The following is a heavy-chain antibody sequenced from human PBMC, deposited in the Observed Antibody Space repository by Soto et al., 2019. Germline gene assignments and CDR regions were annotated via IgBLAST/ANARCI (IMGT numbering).Heavy chain of an antibody. V-gene: IGHV5-10-1*01. CDR2: IDPSDSQT. CDR3: ARQIYDSDTGPNFQYYFDS. D-gene: IGHD3-22*01. CDR1: GYSFAGYW. Sequence: GESLKISCKGSGYSFAGYWITWVRQRPGKGLEWMGRIDPSDSQTYYSPSFRGHVTISATKSITTVFLQWSSLRASDTAMYYCARQIYDSDTGPNFQYYFDSWGQGTPVTVSA. J-gene: IGHJ4*02.